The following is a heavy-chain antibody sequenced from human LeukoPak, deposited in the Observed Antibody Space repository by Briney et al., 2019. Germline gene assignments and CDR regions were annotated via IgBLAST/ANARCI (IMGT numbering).Heavy chain of an antibody. CDR2: MGHTGDT. CDR3: AKATPYGTTWVGGFDL. V-gene: IGHV3-23*01. D-gene: IGHD1-14*01. J-gene: IGHJ3*01. Sequence: GGPLRLSCAGSGFAFTKFAMTWVRQAPGKGLEWVSSMGHTGDTYYLDSVKGRLSLSRDVSKSMVSLQMSTLRVDDTAVYFCAKATPYGTTWVGGFDLWGQGTMVTVSS. CDR1: GFAFTKFA.